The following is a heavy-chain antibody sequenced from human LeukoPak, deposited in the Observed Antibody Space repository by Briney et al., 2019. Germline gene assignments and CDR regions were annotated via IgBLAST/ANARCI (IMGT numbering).Heavy chain of an antibody. CDR2: FYSGGSS. V-gene: IGHV3-53*01. D-gene: IGHD5-18*01. J-gene: IGHJ4*02. CDR1: GFTVRSIY. Sequence: PGGFLRLSCAASGFTVRSIYMTWVRQAPGKGLEGVSSFYSGGSSYYADSVKGRFIICRDSSTDTLYLQMNSLRVEDTAVYFCARDRGYGYGFFDYWGQGTLVTVSS. CDR3: ARDRGYGYGFFDY.